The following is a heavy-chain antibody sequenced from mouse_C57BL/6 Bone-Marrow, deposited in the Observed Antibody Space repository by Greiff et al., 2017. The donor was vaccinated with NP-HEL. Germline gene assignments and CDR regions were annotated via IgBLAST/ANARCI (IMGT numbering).Heavy chain of an antibody. CDR1: GFTFSSYT. Sequence: EVKLVESGGGLVKPGGSLKLSCAASGFTFSSYTMSWVRQTPEKRLEWVATISGGGGNTYYPDSVKGRFTISRDNAKNTLYLQMSSLRSEDTALYYCARTGTWFAYWGQGTLVTVSA. J-gene: IGHJ3*01. CDR3: ARTGTWFAY. D-gene: IGHD4-1*01. CDR2: ISGGGGNT. V-gene: IGHV5-9*01.